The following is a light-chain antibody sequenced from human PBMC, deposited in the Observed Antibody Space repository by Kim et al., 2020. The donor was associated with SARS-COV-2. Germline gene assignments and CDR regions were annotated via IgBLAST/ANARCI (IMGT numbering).Light chain of an antibody. CDR3: SSYTSTRTLV. CDR1: SSDVGGYNS. CDR2: DVR. J-gene: IGLJ1*01. V-gene: IGLV2-14*03. Sequence: QSALTQPASVSGSPGQSITISCTGTSSDVGGYNSVSWYQQHPGKATKLMIYDVRNRPSGVSNRFSGSKSGNTASLTISGLQAEDEADYYCSSYTSTRTLVFAPGTKVTVL.